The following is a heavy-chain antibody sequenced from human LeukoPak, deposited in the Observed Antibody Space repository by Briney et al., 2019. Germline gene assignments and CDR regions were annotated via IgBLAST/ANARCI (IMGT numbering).Heavy chain of an antibody. CDR2: ISTSSRYI. J-gene: IGHJ4*02. D-gene: IGHD6-19*01. CDR3: ARMGWQWLVLDY. CDR1: GFIFSTYS. V-gene: IGHV3-21*01. Sequence: GGSLRLSCAASGFIFSTYSMNWVRQAPGKGLEWVSSISTSSRYIYYANSVRGRFTISRDNAKNSLYLQMNSLRAEDTAVYYCARMGWQWLVLDYWGQGTLVTVSS.